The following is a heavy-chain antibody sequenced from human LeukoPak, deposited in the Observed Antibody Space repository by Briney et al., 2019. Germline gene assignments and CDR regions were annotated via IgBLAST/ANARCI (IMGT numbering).Heavy chain of an antibody. V-gene: IGHV1-18*01. Sequence: ASVKVSCKASGYTFTSYGISWVRQAPGQGLEWMGWISAYNGNTNYAQELQGRVTMTTDTSTSTAYMELRSLRSDDTAVYYCARDDYGGNWFDPWGQGTLVTVSS. CDR3: ARDDYGGNWFDP. J-gene: IGHJ5*02. CDR1: GYTFTSYG. D-gene: IGHD4-23*01. CDR2: ISAYNGNT.